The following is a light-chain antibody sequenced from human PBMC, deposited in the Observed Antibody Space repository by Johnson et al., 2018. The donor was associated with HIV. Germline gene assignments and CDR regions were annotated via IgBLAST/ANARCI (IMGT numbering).Light chain of an antibody. CDR1: DSNIGNNY. Sequence: QSVLTQPPSVSAAPGQKVTISCFGSDSNIGNNYVSWYQQLPGRAPKLLIYDNDKRPSGIPDRFSGSKSGTSATLGITGLQTGDEADYYCGTWDSGLGAVYVFGPGTKVTVL. CDR3: GTWDSGLGAVYV. V-gene: IGLV1-51*01. CDR2: DND. J-gene: IGLJ1*01.